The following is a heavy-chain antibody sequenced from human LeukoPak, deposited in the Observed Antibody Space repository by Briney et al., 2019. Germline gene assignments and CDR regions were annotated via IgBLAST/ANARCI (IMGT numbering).Heavy chain of an antibody. V-gene: IGHV3-23*01. J-gene: IGHJ4*02. Sequence: GGSLRLSCAASGFTFSSYAMSWVRQAPGKGLEWVSAISGSGGSTYYADSVKGRFTISRDNAKNSLYLQMNSLRAEDTAVYYCARSLDSSNNYFDYWGQGTLVTVSA. CDR1: GFTFSSYA. CDR2: ISGSGGST. CDR3: ARSLDSSNNYFDY. D-gene: IGHD6-13*01.